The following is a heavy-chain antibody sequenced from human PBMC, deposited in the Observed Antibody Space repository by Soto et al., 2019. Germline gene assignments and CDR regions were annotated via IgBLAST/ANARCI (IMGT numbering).Heavy chain of an antibody. V-gene: IGHV1-18*01. CDR1: GYTFSSYG. CDR2: ISAYNGRT. CDR3: ARTPIVVVVAATPADY. D-gene: IGHD2-15*01. Sequence: QVQLVQSGAEVKKPGASVKVSCKASGYTFSSYGISWVRQAPGQGLERMGWISAYNGRTNYAQRLQGRVTMTTDTSTSTAYMELRSLRSDDTAVYYCARTPIVVVVAATPADYWGQGTLVTVSS. J-gene: IGHJ4*02.